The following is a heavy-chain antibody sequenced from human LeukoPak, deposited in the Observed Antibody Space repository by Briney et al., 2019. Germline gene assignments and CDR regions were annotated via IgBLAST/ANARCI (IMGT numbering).Heavy chain of an antibody. D-gene: IGHD2-2*01. J-gene: IGHJ6*03. Sequence: ASVKVSCKASGYTFTSYYMHWVRQAPGQGLEWMGIINPSGGSTSYAQKFQGRVTMTRDTSTSTVYMGLSSLRSEDTAVYYCAQGGVVVPAAMKYYYMDVWGKGTTVTVSS. CDR3: AQGGVVVPAAMKYYYMDV. CDR2: INPSGGST. CDR1: GYTFTSYY. V-gene: IGHV1-46*01.